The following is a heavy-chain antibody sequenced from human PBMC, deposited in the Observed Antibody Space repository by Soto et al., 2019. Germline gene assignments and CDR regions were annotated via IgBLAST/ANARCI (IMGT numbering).Heavy chain of an antibody. D-gene: IGHD6-19*01. CDR2: IYYSGST. V-gene: IGHV4-30-4*01. CDR3: AKHAGAVAAPDY. Sequence: NPSETLSLTCTVSGGSISSGDYYWSWIRQPPGKGLEWIGYIYYSGSTYYNPSLKSRVTISVDTSKNQFSLKLSSVTAADTAMYYCAKHAGAVAAPDYWGQGTLVTVSS. CDR1: GGSISSGDYY. J-gene: IGHJ4*02.